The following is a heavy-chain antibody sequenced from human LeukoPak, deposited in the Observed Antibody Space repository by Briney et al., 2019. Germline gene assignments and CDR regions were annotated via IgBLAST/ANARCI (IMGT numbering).Heavy chain of an antibody. D-gene: IGHD1-26*01. V-gene: IGHV3-30-3*01. CDR1: GFTFSSYA. Sequence: GGSLRLSCAASGFTFSSYAMHWVRQAPGKGLEWVAVISYDGSNKYYADSVKGRFTISRDNSKNTLYLQMNSLRAEDTVVYYCAREFPWELLGAFDIWGQGTMVTVSS. CDR3: AREFPWELLGAFDI. J-gene: IGHJ3*02. CDR2: ISYDGSNK.